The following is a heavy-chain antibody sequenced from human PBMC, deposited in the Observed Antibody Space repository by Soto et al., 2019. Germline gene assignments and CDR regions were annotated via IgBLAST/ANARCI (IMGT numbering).Heavy chain of an antibody. D-gene: IGHD6-6*01. CDR1: GGSISSGGYS. J-gene: IGHJ4*02. V-gene: IGHV4-30-2*01. CDR3: AGGIAARPLGY. Sequence: QLQLQESGSGLVKPSQTLSLTCAVSGGSISSGGYSWSWIRQPPGKGLEWIGYIYHSGSTYYNPSLKSRVTIAVDRFMNQFSLRLSSVTAADTAVYYCAGGIAARPLGYWGQGTLVTVSS. CDR2: IYHSGST.